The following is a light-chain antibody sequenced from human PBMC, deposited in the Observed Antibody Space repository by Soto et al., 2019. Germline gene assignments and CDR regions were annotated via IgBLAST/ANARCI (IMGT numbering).Light chain of an antibody. CDR2: GAS. CDR3: QQYGSSRWT. J-gene: IGKJ1*01. Sequence: DIVLTQSPGTLSLSPGERATLSCRASQSVSSSYLAWYQQNRGQAPRLLIYGASSRAPGIPDRFGGSGSGTDFTLTISRLEPEDFAVYYCQQYGSSRWTFGQGTKV. CDR1: QSVSSSY. V-gene: IGKV3-20*01.